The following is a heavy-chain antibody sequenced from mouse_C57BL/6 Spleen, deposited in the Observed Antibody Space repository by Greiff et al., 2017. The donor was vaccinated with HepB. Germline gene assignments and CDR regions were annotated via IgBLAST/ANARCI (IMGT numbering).Heavy chain of an antibody. Sequence: EVKVEESGGGLVQPGGSMKLSCVASGFTFSNYWMNWVRQSPEKGLEWVAQIRLKSDNYATHYAESVKGRFTISRDESKRSVYLQMTNLRAEDTGIEYCTDCGTYRYIEVWGTGTTVTVSS. D-gene: IGHD4-1*01. CDR1: GFTFSNYW. V-gene: IGHV6-3*01. CDR2: IRLKSDNYAT. J-gene: IGHJ1*03. CDR3: TDCGTYRYIEV.